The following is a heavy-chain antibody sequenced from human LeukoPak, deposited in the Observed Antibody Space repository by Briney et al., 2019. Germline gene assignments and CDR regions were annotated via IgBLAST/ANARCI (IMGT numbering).Heavy chain of an antibody. D-gene: IGHD6-13*01. Sequence: SSETLSLTCTVSGGSVSSGSYYRSWIRQPPGKGLEWIGYIYYSGSTNYNPSLKSRVTISVDTSKNQFSLKLSSVTAADTAVYYCATSGYSSRYYYYYYYMDVWGKGTTVTVSS. J-gene: IGHJ6*03. V-gene: IGHV4-61*01. CDR1: GGSVSSGSYY. CDR3: ATSGYSSRYYYYYYYMDV. CDR2: IYYSGST.